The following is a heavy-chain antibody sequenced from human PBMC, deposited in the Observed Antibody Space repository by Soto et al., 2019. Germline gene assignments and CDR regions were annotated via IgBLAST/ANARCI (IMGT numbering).Heavy chain of an antibody. D-gene: IGHD1-26*01. V-gene: IGHV1-2*04. Sequence: ASVKVSCQASGSTFTGYYMHWVRQAPGQGLEWMGWINPNSGGTNYAQKFQGWVTMTRDTSISTAYMELSRLRSDDTAVYYCARGGSGSYARFDPWGQGTLVTVSS. CDR2: INPNSGGT. CDR3: ARGGSGSYARFDP. CDR1: GSTFTGYY. J-gene: IGHJ5*02.